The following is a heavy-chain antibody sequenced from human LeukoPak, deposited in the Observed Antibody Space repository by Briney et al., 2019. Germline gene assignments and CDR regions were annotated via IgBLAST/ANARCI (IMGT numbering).Heavy chain of an antibody. D-gene: IGHD5-24*01. CDR3: VKGRMSEDGLDF. Sequence: GGSLRFSCEASGFTFGRSAMTWVRQTPGKGLEWFSSISSSGNTYYADSVKGRFTISRDNSKNLVNLQMNSLRAEDTAIYYCVKGRMSEDGLDFWGQGSLVTVSS. CDR1: GFTFGRSA. J-gene: IGHJ4*02. V-gene: IGHV3-23*01. CDR2: ISSSGNT.